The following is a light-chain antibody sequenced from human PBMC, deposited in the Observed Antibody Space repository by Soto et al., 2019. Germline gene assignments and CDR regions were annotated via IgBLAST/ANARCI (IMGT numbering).Light chain of an antibody. V-gene: IGKV3-15*01. CDR2: AAT. CDR3: QQYNDWPVYT. Sequence: EIVMTQSPGTLSVSQGGRATLSCTASQNVHSNLAWYQHKPGQAPRLLIYAATTRATGVPARISGSGSGTDFTLTIDSLQSEDVAVYFCQQYNDWPVYTFGLGTKVEI. CDR1: QNVHSN. J-gene: IGKJ2*01.